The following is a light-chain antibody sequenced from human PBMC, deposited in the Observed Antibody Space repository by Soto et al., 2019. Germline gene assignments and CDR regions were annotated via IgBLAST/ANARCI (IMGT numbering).Light chain of an antibody. J-gene: IGLJ3*02. CDR2: RNN. CDR1: SSNTGSNY. V-gene: IGLV1-47*01. Sequence: QSALTQPPSASGTPGQRVTISCSGSSSNTGSNYVYWYQQLPGTAPKLLIYRNNQRPSGVPDRFSGSKSGTSASLAISGLRSEDEADYSCAAWDGSLSGPVYGRGTQLTVL. CDR3: AAWDGSLSGPV.